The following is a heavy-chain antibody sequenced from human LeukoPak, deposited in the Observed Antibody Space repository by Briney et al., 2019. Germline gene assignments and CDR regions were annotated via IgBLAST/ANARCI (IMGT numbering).Heavy chain of an antibody. Sequence: GGSLRLSCVASGFTFSSYSMNWVRQAPGKGLEWVSSISSSSSYIYYADSVKGRFTISRDNAKNSLYLQMNSLRAEDTAVYYCAREPRWYFDYWGQGTLVTVSS. J-gene: IGHJ4*02. CDR1: GFTFSSYS. D-gene: IGHD4-23*01. CDR2: ISSSSSYI. CDR3: AREPRWYFDY. V-gene: IGHV3-21*01.